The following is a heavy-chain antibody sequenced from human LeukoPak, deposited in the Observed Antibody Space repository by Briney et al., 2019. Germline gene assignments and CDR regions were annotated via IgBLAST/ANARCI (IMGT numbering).Heavy chain of an antibody. Sequence: PSETLSLTCTVSGGSISSYYWSWIRQPPGKGLEWIGYIYYSGSTNYNPSLKSRVTISVDTSKNQFSLKLSSVTAADTAVYYCARLAGGLLVDYWGQGTLVTVSS. CDR2: IYYSGST. J-gene: IGHJ4*02. D-gene: IGHD3-10*01. CDR3: ARLAGGLLVDY. CDR1: GGSISSYY. V-gene: IGHV4-59*01.